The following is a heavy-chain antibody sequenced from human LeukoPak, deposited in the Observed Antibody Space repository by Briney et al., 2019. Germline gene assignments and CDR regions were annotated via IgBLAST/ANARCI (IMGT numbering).Heavy chain of an antibody. CDR1: GFTFSSYD. CDR2: IGTAGDT. D-gene: IGHD6-13*01. CDR3: ARGGLDSSSWYSSWFDP. J-gene: IGHJ5*02. V-gene: IGHV3-13*01. Sequence: GGSLRLSCAASGFTFSSYDMHWVRHATGKGLEWVSAIGTAGDTYYPGSVKGRFTISRENAKNSLYLQMNSLRAGDTAVYYCARGGLDSSSWYSSWFDPWGQGTLVTVSS.